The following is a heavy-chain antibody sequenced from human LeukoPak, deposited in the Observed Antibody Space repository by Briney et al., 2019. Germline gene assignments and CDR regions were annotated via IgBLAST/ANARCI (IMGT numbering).Heavy chain of an antibody. Sequence: GGSLRLSCAASGFTFSSYEMNWVRQAPGKGLEWVSYISSSGYTIYYADSVKGRLTISRDNAKNSLYLQMNSLRAEDTAVYYCARDGSGWFDYWGQGTLVTVSS. CDR3: ARDGSGWFDY. CDR1: GFTFSSYE. D-gene: IGHD6-19*01. J-gene: IGHJ4*02. V-gene: IGHV3-48*03. CDR2: ISSSGYTI.